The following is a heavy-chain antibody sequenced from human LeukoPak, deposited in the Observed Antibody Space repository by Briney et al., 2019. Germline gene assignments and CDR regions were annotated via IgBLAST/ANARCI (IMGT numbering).Heavy chain of an antibody. CDR2: IIPNLGTT. CDR3: ATTNDGGGYQWGDFFDF. J-gene: IGHJ4*02. D-gene: IGHD3-22*01. Sequence: SVKVSCKASGGTSNSHAISWVRQAPGQGLEWMGRIIPNLGTTKRAQNFQDRVTLTADKSTNTAYMELTSLTSDDTAVYYCATTNDGGGYQWGDFFDFWGQGTLVTVSS. V-gene: IGHV1-69*04. CDR1: GGTSNSHA.